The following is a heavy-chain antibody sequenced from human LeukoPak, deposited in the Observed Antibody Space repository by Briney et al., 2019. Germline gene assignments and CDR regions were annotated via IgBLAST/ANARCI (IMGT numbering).Heavy chain of an antibody. CDR2: IYNSGIF. J-gene: IGHJ5*02. Sequence: SETLSLTCTVSGASVRSGGFYWSWIRQHPGKGLEYIGYIYNSGIFFYNPSLESRLTMSVDTSMNQFSLKLSSVTAAYTAVYYCARGIGGYRFAPWGQGTLVIVSS. CDR3: ARGIGGYRFAP. CDR1: GASVRSGGFY. D-gene: IGHD5-18*01. V-gene: IGHV4-31*03.